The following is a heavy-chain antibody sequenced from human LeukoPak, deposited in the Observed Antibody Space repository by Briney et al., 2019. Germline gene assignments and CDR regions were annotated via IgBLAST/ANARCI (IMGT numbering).Heavy chain of an antibody. CDR3: AKDAMHYYDSSGSTNWFDP. V-gene: IGHV3-23*01. J-gene: IGHJ5*02. D-gene: IGHD3-22*01. Sequence: SGGSLILSCAASGFTFSSYAMSWVRQAPGKGLEWVSAISGSGGSTYYADSVKGRFTISRDNSKNTLYLQMNSLRAEDTAVYYCAKDAMHYYDSSGSTNWFDPWGQGTLVTVSS. CDR2: ISGSGGST. CDR1: GFTFSSYA.